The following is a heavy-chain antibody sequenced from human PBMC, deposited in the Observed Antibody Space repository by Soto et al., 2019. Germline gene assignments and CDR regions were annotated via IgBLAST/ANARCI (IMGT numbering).Heavy chain of an antibody. J-gene: IGHJ4*02. D-gene: IGHD7-27*01. V-gene: IGHV3-7*05. Sequence: ESGGGLVQPGESLRLSCVASGFALSNYWINWVRQAPGKGLEWVANIKQDGSEKNYVDSVKGRFTISRDNARNSLYLQMNSLRAEDTAAYYCATETSTWGCWGQGTPVTVSS. CDR1: GFALSNYW. CDR2: IKQDGSEK. CDR3: ATETSTWGC.